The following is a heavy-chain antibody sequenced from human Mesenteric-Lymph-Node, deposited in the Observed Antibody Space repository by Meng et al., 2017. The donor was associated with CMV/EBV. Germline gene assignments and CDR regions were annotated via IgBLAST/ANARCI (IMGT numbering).Heavy chain of an antibody. V-gene: IGHV3-20*04. Sequence: GGSLRLSCAASGFTFDDYGMTWVRQAPGKGLEWVSGINWNGGSIGYADSVKGRFTISRDNAQNSLFLQMNNLRAEDTALYYCARGVQSGRYPYGMDVWGQGTTVTVSS. CDR3: ARGVQSGRYPYGMDV. CDR1: GFTFDDYG. CDR2: INWNGGSI. D-gene: IGHD1-26*01. J-gene: IGHJ6*02.